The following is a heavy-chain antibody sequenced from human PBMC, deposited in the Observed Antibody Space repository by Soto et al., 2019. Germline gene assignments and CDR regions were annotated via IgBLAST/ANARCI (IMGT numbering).Heavy chain of an antibody. CDR1: GFTFSNSA. CDR2: IVVGSGNT. J-gene: IGHJ3*02. Sequence: SVKVSCKTSGFTFSNSAVQWVRQARGQRLEWMGWIVVGSGNTKYAQKFRERVTISRDMSTSTAHMEVSSLTSEDTAVYYCAAELYSGGSCCSFDIWGQGTMVTVSS. CDR3: AAELYSGGSCCSFDI. V-gene: IGHV1-58*01. D-gene: IGHD2-15*01.